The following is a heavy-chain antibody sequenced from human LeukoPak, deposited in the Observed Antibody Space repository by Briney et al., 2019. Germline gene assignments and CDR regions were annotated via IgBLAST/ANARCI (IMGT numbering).Heavy chain of an antibody. V-gene: IGHV3-53*01. Sequence: AGDSLRLSCTGSGFNFGGACGMGWVRQAPGEGLEWVSVIYSGGNTYYADSVKGRFTISRDNSKNTLYLQMNNLRAEDTAVYYCARDLGRDSFDIWGQGTKVTVSS. CDR2: IYSGGNT. J-gene: IGHJ3*02. CDR3: ARDLGRDSFDI. D-gene: IGHD2-15*01. CDR1: GFNFGGAC.